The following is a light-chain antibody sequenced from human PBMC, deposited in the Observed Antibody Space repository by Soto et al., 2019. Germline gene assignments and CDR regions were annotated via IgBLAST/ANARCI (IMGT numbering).Light chain of an antibody. CDR1: SSDVGGYNY. V-gene: IGLV2-14*01. J-gene: IGLJ2*01. CDR3: SSYTVSSTVI. CDR2: DVS. Sequence: QSALTQPASVSGSPGQSSTISCTGTSSDVGGYNYVSWYQQHPGKAPKLMIYDVSNRPSGVSNRFSGSRSGNTASLIISGLQTEDEADYYCSSYTVSSTVIFGGGTKLTVL.